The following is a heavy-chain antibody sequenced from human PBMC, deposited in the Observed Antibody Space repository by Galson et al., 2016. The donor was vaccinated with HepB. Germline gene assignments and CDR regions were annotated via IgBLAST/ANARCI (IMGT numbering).Heavy chain of an antibody. CDR1: GVTFSTSS. CDR3: ARQPPSDNVLSYSWSFDY. Sequence: SLRLSCAGSGVTFSTSSLNWVRQAPGEGLEWVSSISPSANYIYYADSVRGRFTSSKDNAHNSLILQINSLRAEDTAVYYCARQPPSDNVLSYSWSFDYWGQGVLVAVSS. CDR2: ISPSANYI. J-gene: IGHJ4*02. V-gene: IGHV3-21*01. D-gene: IGHD3-10*01.